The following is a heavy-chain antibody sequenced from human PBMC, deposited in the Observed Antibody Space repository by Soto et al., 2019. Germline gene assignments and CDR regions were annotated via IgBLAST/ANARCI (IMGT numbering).Heavy chain of an antibody. CDR3: ARENSVQAWLHHFDH. CDR1: GFSFSSFA. CDR2: ISDDGASI. J-gene: IGHJ4*02. Sequence: EVQLVESGGALVQPGGSLRLSCEASGFSFSSFAMNWVRQAPGRGLEWVSYISDDGASIYYADSLKGRFTISRDNAKNSLSLQMNNLRAEDTAVYHCARENSVQAWLHHFDHWGLGTLVTVSS. V-gene: IGHV3-48*03. D-gene: IGHD5-18*01.